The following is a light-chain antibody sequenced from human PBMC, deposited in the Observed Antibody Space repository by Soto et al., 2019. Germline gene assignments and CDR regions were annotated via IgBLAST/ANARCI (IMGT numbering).Light chain of an antibody. CDR3: QQSHSSSWT. CDR1: QSISNS. CDR2: GTY. J-gene: IGKJ1*01. Sequence: DIQLTQSPSSLSASVGDRVTITCRASQSISNSLNWYQQKPGKAPNILIYGTYDLQSGVPSRFSGSGSGTEFTLTISSLQRDDFATYYCQQSHSSSWTLGQGTKVEIK. V-gene: IGKV1-39*01.